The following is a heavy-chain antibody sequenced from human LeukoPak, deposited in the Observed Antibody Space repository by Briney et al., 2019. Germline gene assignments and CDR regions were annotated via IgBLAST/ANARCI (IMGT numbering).Heavy chain of an antibody. CDR3: ARGPYLYYYDSSGYYYVPSYYYYYYMDV. Sequence: ASVKVSCKASGYTFISYSMNWVRRAPGQGLEWMGWINTNTGNPTYAQGFTGRFVFSLDTSVSTAYLQISSLKAEDTAVYYCARGPYLYYYDSSGYYYVPSYYYYYYMDVWGKGTTVTVSS. CDR2: INTNTGNP. CDR1: GYTFISYS. D-gene: IGHD3-22*01. J-gene: IGHJ6*03. V-gene: IGHV7-4-1*02.